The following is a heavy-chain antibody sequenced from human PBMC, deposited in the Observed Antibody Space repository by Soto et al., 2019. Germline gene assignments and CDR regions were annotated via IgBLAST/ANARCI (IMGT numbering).Heavy chain of an antibody. CDR3: ARAGGTTVTGLWHFDS. D-gene: IGHD4-17*01. CDR1: GFTFNTYS. J-gene: IGHJ4*02. V-gene: IGHV3-33*01. Sequence: VGSLRLSGEASGFTFNTYSMHWVRQPPGKGLEWLAAIWYDGTQKYYADSVKGRFIISRDNSKKTLYLEMNSLRAEDTAVYYCARAGGTTVTGLWHFDSWGQGTLVTVSS. CDR2: IWYDGTQK.